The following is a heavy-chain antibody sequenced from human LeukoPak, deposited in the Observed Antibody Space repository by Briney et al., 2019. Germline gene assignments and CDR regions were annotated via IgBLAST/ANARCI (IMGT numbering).Heavy chain of an antibody. J-gene: IGHJ4*02. CDR3: ARNGGNSDVDY. D-gene: IGHD4-23*01. CDR2: IYPSGST. Sequence: ASGTLSLTCAVSGDSISSSNWWTWVRQPPGKGLEWIGEIYPSGSTNYNPSLKSRVTISVDKSKNQFSPKLSSVTAADTAVYYCARNGGNSDVDYWGQGTLVTVYS. CDR1: GDSISSSNW. V-gene: IGHV4-4*02.